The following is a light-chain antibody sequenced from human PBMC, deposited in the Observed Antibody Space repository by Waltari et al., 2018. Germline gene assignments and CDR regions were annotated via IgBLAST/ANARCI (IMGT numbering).Light chain of an antibody. V-gene: IGLV2-14*03. Sequence: QSALAPPASVSGAPGQSLTISCTEASSVIGEYAYVSWYQQHPGKAPKLMIYAVTKRPSGVSTRFSGSKSDNTASLTISGLQADDEADYYCSSYTSSRTHVFGTGTEVTVL. CDR3: SSYTSSRTHV. J-gene: IGLJ1*01. CDR1: SSVIGEYAY. CDR2: AVT.